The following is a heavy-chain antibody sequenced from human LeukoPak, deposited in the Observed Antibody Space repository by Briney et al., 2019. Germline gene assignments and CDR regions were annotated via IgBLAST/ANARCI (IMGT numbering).Heavy chain of an antibody. CDR1: GFTFSYYG. CDR3: AKVNAPYYYGSGTGFDY. D-gene: IGHD3-10*01. CDR2: ISYDGSSK. J-gene: IGHJ4*02. Sequence: GGSLRLSCAAYGFTFSYYGMHWVRQAPGKGLEWVAVISYDGSSKYYADSVKGRFTISRDNSKNTLYLQMNSLRAEDTAVYYCAKVNAPYYYGSGTGFDYWGQGTLVTVSS. V-gene: IGHV3-30*19.